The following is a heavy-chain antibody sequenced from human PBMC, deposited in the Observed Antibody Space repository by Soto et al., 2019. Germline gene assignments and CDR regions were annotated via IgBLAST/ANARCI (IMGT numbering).Heavy chain of an antibody. CDR1: GFTFSSYG. Sequence: QVQLVESGGGVVQPGRSLRLSCAASGFTFSSYGMHWVRQAPGKGLEWVAIISYDGSNKYYADSVKGRFTISRDNSKNTLYLQMNSRRAEDTAVYYCANVGYDLDYYYGMDVWGQGTTVTVSS. CDR2: ISYDGSNK. CDR3: ANVGYDLDYYYGMDV. J-gene: IGHJ6*02. D-gene: IGHD5-12*01. V-gene: IGHV3-30*18.